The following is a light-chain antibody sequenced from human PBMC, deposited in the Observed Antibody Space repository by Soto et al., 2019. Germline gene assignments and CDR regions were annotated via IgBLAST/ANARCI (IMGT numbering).Light chain of an antibody. J-gene: IGKJ1*01. Sequence: EIEMTQSPATLSVSPGERATLSCRASQSVSSSYLAWYQQKPGQAPRLLIYGASSRATGIPDRFSGSGSGTDFTLTISRLEPEDFAVYYCQQYGSSRTFGQGTKVDIK. CDR3: QQYGSSRT. CDR1: QSVSSSY. V-gene: IGKV3-20*01. CDR2: GAS.